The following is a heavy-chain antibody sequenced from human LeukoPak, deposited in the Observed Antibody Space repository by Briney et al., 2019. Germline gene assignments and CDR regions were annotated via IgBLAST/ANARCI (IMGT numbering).Heavy chain of an antibody. J-gene: IGHJ4*02. CDR3: AHRLNSFNWNDCFDH. D-gene: IGHD1-20*01. Sequence: ESGPTLVKPTQTLTLTCTFSGFSLSTSGVGVGWVRQPPGKALEWLALIYWNDDKRYSPSLNSRITITKGTSKNQVVLTMTNMDPVDTATYYCAHRLNSFNWNDCFDHWGQGTLVTVSS. CDR2: IYWNDDK. V-gene: IGHV2-5*01. CDR1: GFSLSTSGVG.